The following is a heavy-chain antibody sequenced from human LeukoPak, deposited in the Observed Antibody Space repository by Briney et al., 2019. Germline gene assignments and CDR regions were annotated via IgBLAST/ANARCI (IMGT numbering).Heavy chain of an antibody. CDR2: IIGSGGST. CDR3: AKGSAVADIYFDY. V-gene: IGHV3-23*01. CDR1: GFTFRSHA. J-gene: IGHJ4*02. Sequence: GGSLRPSCAASGFTFRSHAMSWVRQAPGKGLEWVSTIIGSGGSTYYADSVQGRFTISRDDSKNTLFLQMNSLTAEDTAVYYCAKGSAVADIYFDYWGQGTLVTVSS. D-gene: IGHD6-19*01.